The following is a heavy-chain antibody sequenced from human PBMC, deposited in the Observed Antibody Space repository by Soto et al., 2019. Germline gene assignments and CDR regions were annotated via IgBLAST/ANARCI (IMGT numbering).Heavy chain of an antibody. Sequence: LRLSCAASGFTFSSYSMNWVRQAPGKGLEWVSSISSSSSYIYYADSVKGRFTISRDNAKNSLYLQMNSLRAEDTAVYYCARDVSDGIPYYYYYYGMDVWGQGTTVTVSS. D-gene: IGHD1-1*01. V-gene: IGHV3-21*01. CDR1: GFTFSSYS. CDR3: ARDVSDGIPYYYYYYGMDV. J-gene: IGHJ6*02. CDR2: ISSSSSYI.